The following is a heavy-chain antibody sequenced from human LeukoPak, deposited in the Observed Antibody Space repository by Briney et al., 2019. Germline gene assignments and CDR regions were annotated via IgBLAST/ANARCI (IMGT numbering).Heavy chain of an antibody. CDR2: IYYSGST. D-gene: IGHD1-26*01. J-gene: IGHJ4*02. V-gene: IGHV4-39*07. Sequence: SETLPLTCTVSGGSISSSSYYWGWIRQPPGKGLEWIGSIYYSGSTYYNPSLKSRVTISVHTSKNQFSLKLSSVTAADTAVYYCARESGSYYFDYWGQGTLVTVSS. CDR3: ARESGSYYFDY. CDR1: GGSISSSSYY.